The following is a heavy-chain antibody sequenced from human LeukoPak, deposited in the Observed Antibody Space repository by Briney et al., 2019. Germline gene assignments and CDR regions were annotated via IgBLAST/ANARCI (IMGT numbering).Heavy chain of an antibody. Sequence: PGGSLRLPCAASGFTFSSYAMSWVRQAPGKGLEWVSAISGSGGSTYYADSAKGRFTISRDNSKNTLYLQMNSLRAEDTAVYYCAKDEMDIVVVVAATHLIYWGQGTLVTVSS. V-gene: IGHV3-23*01. CDR3: AKDEMDIVVVVAATHLIY. J-gene: IGHJ4*02. D-gene: IGHD2-15*01. CDR1: GFTFSSYA. CDR2: ISGSGGST.